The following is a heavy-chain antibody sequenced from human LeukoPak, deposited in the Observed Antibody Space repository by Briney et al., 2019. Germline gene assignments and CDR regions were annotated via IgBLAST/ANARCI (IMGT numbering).Heavy chain of an antibody. J-gene: IGHJ5*02. CDR3: ARGDHYDSSGEFDP. V-gene: IGHV1-18*01. CDR1: GGTFSSYA. D-gene: IGHD3-22*01. CDR2: ISAYNGNT. Sequence: ASVKVSCKASGGTFSSYAISWVRQAPGQGLEWMGWISAYNGNTNYAQKLQGRVTMTTDTSTSTAYMELRSLRSDDTAVYYCARGDHYDSSGEFDPWGQGTLVTVSS.